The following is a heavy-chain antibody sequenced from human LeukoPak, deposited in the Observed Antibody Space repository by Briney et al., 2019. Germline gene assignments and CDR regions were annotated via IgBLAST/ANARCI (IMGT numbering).Heavy chain of an antibody. J-gene: IGHJ4*02. CDR2: INYSGGT. D-gene: IGHD6-13*01. V-gene: IGHV4-59*01. Sequence: SETLSLTCTVSGGSISSYYWTWIRQPPGKGLEWIGYINYSGGTNYNPSLNSRVTISVGTSKNHFSLKVSSVTAADTALYYCAGATIAAAGFSLDFWGQGTLVTVSS. CDR1: GGSISSYY. CDR3: AGATIAAAGFSLDF.